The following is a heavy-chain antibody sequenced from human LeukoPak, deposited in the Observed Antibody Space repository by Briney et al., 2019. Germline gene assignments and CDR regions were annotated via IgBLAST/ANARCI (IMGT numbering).Heavy chain of an antibody. CDR1: GFTFSSYG. CDR2: ISYDGSNK. J-gene: IGHJ4*02. V-gene: IGHV3-30*18. D-gene: IGHD2-15*01. Sequence: GRSLRLSCAASGFTFSSYGMHWVRQAPGKGLEWVAVISYDGSNKYYADSVKGRFTISRDNSKNTLYLQMNSLRAEDTAVYYCAKDRGYCSGGSCYSYYFDYWGQGTLGT. CDR3: AKDRGYCSGGSCYSYYFDY.